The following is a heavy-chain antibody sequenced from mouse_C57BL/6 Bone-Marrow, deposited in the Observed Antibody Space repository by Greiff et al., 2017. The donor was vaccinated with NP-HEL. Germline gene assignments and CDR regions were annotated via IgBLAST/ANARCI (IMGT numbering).Heavy chain of an antibody. CDR1: GYTFTSYG. CDR3: ARSVYGSSYFDY. Sequence: QVQLQQSGAELARPGASVKLSCKASGYTFTSYGISWVKQRTGQGLEWIGEIYPRSGNTYYNEKFKGKATPTADKSSSTAYMELRSLTSEDSAVYFCARSVYGSSYFDYWGQGTTLTVSS. V-gene: IGHV1-81*01. CDR2: IYPRSGNT. J-gene: IGHJ2*01. D-gene: IGHD1-1*01.